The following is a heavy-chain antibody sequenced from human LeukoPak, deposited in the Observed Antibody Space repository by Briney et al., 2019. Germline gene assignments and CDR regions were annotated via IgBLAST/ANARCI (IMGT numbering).Heavy chain of an antibody. CDR3: ARRTGAASYYMDV. Sequence: PSETLSLTCAVYGGSFSGYYWSWIRQPPGKGLEWIGYIYYSGSTNYNPSLKSRVTISVDTSKNQFSLKLSSVTAADTAVYYCARRTGAASYYMDVWGKGTTVTVSS. CDR2: IYYSGST. D-gene: IGHD6-25*01. V-gene: IGHV4-59*01. J-gene: IGHJ6*03. CDR1: GGSFSGYY.